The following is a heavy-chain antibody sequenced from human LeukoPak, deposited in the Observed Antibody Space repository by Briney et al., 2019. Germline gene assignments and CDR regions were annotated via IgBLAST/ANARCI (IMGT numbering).Heavy chain of an antibody. D-gene: IGHD2-2*01. J-gene: IGHJ4*02. CDR3: ARQKLGVPAAVDY. CDR1: GGSISSYY. CDR2: IYYSGST. V-gene: IGHV4-39*01. Sequence: PSETLSLTCTVSGGSISSYYWGWIRQPPGKGLEWVGSIYYSGSTYYNPSHKSRVTISVDTSKNQFSLKLSSVTAADTAVYYCARQKLGVPAAVDYWGQGTLVTVSS.